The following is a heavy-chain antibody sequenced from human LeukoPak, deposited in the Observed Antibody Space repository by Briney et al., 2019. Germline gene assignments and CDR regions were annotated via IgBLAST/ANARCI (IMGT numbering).Heavy chain of an antibody. CDR3: ARDQTTTMVRGVPGDY. D-gene: IGHD3-10*01. Sequence: GGSLRLSCAASGFTFSSYAMHWVRQAPGKGLEWVAVISYDGSNKYYADSVKGRFTISRDNSKNSLFLQMNSLRAEDTAVYYCARDQTTTMVRGVPGDYWGQGTLVTVSS. V-gene: IGHV3-30-3*01. J-gene: IGHJ4*02. CDR2: ISYDGSNK. CDR1: GFTFSSYA.